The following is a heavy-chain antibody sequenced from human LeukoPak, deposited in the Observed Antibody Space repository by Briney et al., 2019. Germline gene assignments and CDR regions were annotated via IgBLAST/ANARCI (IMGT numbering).Heavy chain of an antibody. CDR3: ARGPEYYDFWSGSGWFDP. CDR1: GFTVSSNY. CDR2: IYSGGST. Sequence: GGSLRHSCAASGFTVSSNYMSWVRQAPGKGLEWVSVIYSGGSTYYADSVKGRFTISRDNSKNTLYLQVNSLRAEDTAVYYCARGPEYYDFWSGSGWFDPWGQGTLVTVSS. V-gene: IGHV3-66*01. D-gene: IGHD3-3*01. J-gene: IGHJ5*02.